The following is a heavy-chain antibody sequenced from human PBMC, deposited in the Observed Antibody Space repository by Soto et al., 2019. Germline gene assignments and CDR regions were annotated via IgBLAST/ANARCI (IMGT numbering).Heavy chain of an antibody. CDR1: GYTFTSYD. CDR3: AKERVRRGFVD. V-gene: IGHV1-8*01. Sequence: QVQLVQSGAEVKKPGASVKVSCKASGYTFTSYDINWVRQATGQGLEWMGWMNPNSGNTGYAQKFQGRVTMTRNTSIITADMELRSLRSGDTSVYYCAKERVRRGFVDWGQGTLVTVSS. D-gene: IGHD3-10*01. J-gene: IGHJ4*02. CDR2: MNPNSGNT.